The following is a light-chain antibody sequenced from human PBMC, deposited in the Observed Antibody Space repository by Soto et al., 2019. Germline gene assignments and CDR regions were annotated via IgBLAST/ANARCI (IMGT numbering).Light chain of an antibody. CDR3: QQLNSYPQT. J-gene: IGKJ5*01. CDR1: QSIITW. Sequence: IQITEAQAYVSDSVGGRVTINCRPTQSIITWLAWYHHNPGKAPNLLVYSASTLQSGVPSRFSGSGSGPDFTLTISSLQPEDSATYFCQQLNSYPQTFGQGTRLEIK. CDR2: SAS. V-gene: IGKV1-12*01.